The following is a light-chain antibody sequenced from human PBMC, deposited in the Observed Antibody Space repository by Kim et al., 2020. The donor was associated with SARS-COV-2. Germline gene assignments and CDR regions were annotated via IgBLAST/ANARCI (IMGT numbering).Light chain of an antibody. J-gene: IGLJ3*02. CDR1: SRRSYY. Sequence: ALGQTVRITCQGDSRRSYYASWYQQKPGRAPVLVIYGKNNRPSGIPDRFSGSSSGNTASLTITGAQAEDEADYYCNSRDSSGNHWVFGGGTQLTVL. CDR3: NSRDSSGNHWV. CDR2: GKN. V-gene: IGLV3-19*01.